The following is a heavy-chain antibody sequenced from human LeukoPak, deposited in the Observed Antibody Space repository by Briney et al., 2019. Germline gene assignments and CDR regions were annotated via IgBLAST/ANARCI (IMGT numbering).Heavy chain of an antibody. CDR2: INHSGST. J-gene: IGHJ6*02. CDR3: TRGRSAAGHYGMDV. D-gene: IGHD6-13*01. CDR1: GGSFSGYY. Sequence: SETLSLTCAVYGGSFSGYYWSWIRQPPGKGLEWIGEINHSGSTNYNPSLKSRVTISVDTSKNQFSLKLSSVTAADTAVYYCTRGRSAAGHYGMDVWGQGTTVTVSS. V-gene: IGHV4-34*01.